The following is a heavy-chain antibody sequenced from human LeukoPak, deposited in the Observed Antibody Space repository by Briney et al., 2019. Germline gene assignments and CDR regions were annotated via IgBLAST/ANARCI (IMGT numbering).Heavy chain of an antibody. CDR2: IYYSGST. V-gene: IGHV4-39*07. J-gene: IGHJ4*02. D-gene: IGHD2-15*01. CDR1: GGSISSSSYY. Sequence: SETLSLTCTVSGGSISSSSYYWGWIRQPPGKGLEWIGSIYYSGSTNYNPSLKSRVTISVDTSKNQFSLKLSSVTAADTAVYYCAGEDCSGGSCRADYWGQGTLVTVSS. CDR3: AGEDCSGGSCRADY.